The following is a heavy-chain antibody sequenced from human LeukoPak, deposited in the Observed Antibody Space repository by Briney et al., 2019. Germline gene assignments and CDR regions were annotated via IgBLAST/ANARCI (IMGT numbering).Heavy chain of an antibody. CDR3: ARDLGVVPALGY. CDR2: ISSSSSYI. CDR1: GFTFSSYS. V-gene: IGHV3-21*01. Sequence: GGSLRLSCAASGFTFSSYSMSWVRQAPGKGLEWVSSISSSSSYIYYADSVKGRFTISRDNAKNSLYLQMNSLRAEDTAVYYCARDLGVVPALGYWGQGTLVTVSS. D-gene: IGHD2-2*01. J-gene: IGHJ4*02.